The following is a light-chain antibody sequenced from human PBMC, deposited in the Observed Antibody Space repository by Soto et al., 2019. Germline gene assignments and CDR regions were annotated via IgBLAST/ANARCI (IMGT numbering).Light chain of an antibody. CDR1: SGHSSYA. CDR3: QTWGTGVV. Sequence: QSVLTQSPSASASLGASVKLTCTLSSGHSSYAIAWHQQQPEKGTRYLMKLNSDGSHSKGDGIPDRFSGSSSGAERYLTISSLQSEDEADYYCQTWGTGVVFGGGTQLNVL. V-gene: IGLV4-69*02. J-gene: IGLJ2*01. CDR2: LNSDGSH.